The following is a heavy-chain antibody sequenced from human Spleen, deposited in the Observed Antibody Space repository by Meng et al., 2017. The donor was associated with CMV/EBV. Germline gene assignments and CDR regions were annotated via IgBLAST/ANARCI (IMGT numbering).Heavy chain of an antibody. Sequence: LSLTCAASGFSVSNYYMSWVRQAPGKGLEWVSIIYTGGTTYYADSVKGRFTISRDNSENTLYLQMNSLRAEDTAVYYCARSISSSSRGFDYWGQGTLVTVSS. CDR2: IYTGGTT. CDR1: GFSVSNYY. CDR3: ARSISSSSRGFDY. V-gene: IGHV3-53*01. D-gene: IGHD6-13*01. J-gene: IGHJ4*02.